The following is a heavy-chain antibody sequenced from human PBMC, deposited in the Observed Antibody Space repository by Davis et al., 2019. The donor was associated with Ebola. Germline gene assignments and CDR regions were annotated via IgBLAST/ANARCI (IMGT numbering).Heavy chain of an antibody. CDR2: ISYYGSNK. Sequence: GESLKISCAASGFTFTSYAMRWVRQAPGKGQEWVAVISYYGSNKYYADSVKGRFTISRDNSKNTLYVQMNSLRVEDTAVYYCAREVPATAIDYWGQGALVTVSS. CDR3: AREVPATAIDY. CDR1: GFTFTSYA. J-gene: IGHJ4*02. V-gene: IGHV3-30*04. D-gene: IGHD2-2*01.